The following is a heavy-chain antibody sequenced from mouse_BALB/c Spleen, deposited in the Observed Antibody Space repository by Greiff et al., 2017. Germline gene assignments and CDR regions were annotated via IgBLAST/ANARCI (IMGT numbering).Heavy chain of an antibody. D-gene: IGHD1-2*01. Sequence: EVMLVESGGGLVKPGGSLKLSCAASGFTFSSYAISWVRQTPEKRLEWVASISSGGSTYYPDSVKGRFTISRDNARNILYLQMSSLRSEDTAMYYCARGGTTATRAWFAYWGQGTLVTVSA. CDR1: GFTFSSYA. V-gene: IGHV5-6-5*01. CDR2: ISSGGST. CDR3: ARGGTTATRAWFAY. J-gene: IGHJ3*01.